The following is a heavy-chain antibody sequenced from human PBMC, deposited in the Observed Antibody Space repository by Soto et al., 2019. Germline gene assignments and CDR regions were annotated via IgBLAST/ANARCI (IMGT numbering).Heavy chain of an antibody. CDR2: ISYDGSNK. V-gene: IGHV3-30-3*01. CDR1: GFTFSSYA. CDR3: ASEQLAVLRGVLDY. J-gene: IGHJ4*02. Sequence: PVGSLSLSCSASGFTFSSYAMHWVRQAPGKGLEWVAVISYDGSNKYYADSVKGRFTISRDNSKNTLYLQMNSLRAEDTAVYYCASEQLAVLRGVLDYWGQGTLVTVSS. D-gene: IGHD1-1*01.